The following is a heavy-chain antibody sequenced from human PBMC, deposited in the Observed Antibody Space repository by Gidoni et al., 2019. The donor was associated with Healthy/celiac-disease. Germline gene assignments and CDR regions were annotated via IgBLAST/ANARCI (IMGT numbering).Heavy chain of an antibody. D-gene: IGHD3-10*01. CDR2: IKSKTDGGTT. CDR1: GFPFSNAW. V-gene: IGHV3-15*07. J-gene: IGHJ4*02. CDR3: TTGETGYGGSGSLVFVY. Sequence: EVQLVESGGGLVKPGGSLRLSCAASGFPFSNAWMNWVRQAPGKGLEWVGRIKSKTDGGTTDYAAPVKGRFTISRDDSKNTLYLQMNSLKTEDTAVYYCTTGETGYGGSGSLVFVYWGQGTLVTVSS.